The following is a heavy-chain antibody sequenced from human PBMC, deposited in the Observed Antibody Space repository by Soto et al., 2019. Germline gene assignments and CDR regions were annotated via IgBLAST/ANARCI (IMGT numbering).Heavy chain of an antibody. CDR1: GFSFGSYG. V-gene: IGHV3-30*18. J-gene: IGHJ4*02. D-gene: IGHD1-26*01. Sequence: QVQLVESGGGVVQPGRSLRLSCAASGFSFGSYGLHWVRQAPGKGLEWVAAISYDGSNEYYADSVKGRFTISRDNSKNTLYLQMNSLRAEDTAVYYCAKATYSGSYFSDYWGQGTLVTVSS. CDR3: AKATYSGSYFSDY. CDR2: ISYDGSNE.